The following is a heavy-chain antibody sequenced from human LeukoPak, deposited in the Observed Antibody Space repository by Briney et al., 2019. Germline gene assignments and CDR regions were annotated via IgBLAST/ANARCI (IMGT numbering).Heavy chain of an antibody. CDR2: ISGSGGST. CDR1: GFTFSSYG. CDR3: AKVPPDSYYYDGLAY. D-gene: IGHD3-22*01. Sequence: GGSLRLSCAASGFTFSSYGMSWVRQAPGKGLEWVSAISGSGGSTYYADSVKGRFTISRDNSKNTLYLQMNSLRAEDTAVYYCAKVPPDSYYYDGLAYWGQGTLVTVSS. V-gene: IGHV3-23*01. J-gene: IGHJ4*02.